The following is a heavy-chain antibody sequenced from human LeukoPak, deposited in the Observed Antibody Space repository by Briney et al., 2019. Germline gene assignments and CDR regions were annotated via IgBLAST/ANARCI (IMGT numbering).Heavy chain of an antibody. Sequence: GASVKVSCKASGYTFTGYYMHWVRQAPGQGLEWMGWINPISGGTNYAQKFQGRVTMTRDTSISTAYMELSRLGSDDTAVYYCARDPWSGYCSSTSCYLPSSVVDYGMDVWGQGTTVTVSS. CDR3: ARDPWSGYCSSTSCYLPSSVVDYGMDV. V-gene: IGHV1-2*02. D-gene: IGHD2-2*01. J-gene: IGHJ6*02. CDR1: GYTFTGYY. CDR2: INPISGGT.